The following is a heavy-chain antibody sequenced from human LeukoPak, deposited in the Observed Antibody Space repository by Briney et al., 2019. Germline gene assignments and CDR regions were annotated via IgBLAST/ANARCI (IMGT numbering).Heavy chain of an antibody. CDR3: ATRTLSYYDSSARAEYFQH. J-gene: IGHJ1*01. Sequence: ASVKVSCKVSGYTLTELSMHWVRQAPGKGLEWMGGFDPEDGETIYAQKFQGRVTMTEDTSTDTAYIELSSLRSEDTAVYYCATRTLSYYDSSARAEYFQHWGQGTLVTVSS. CDR2: FDPEDGET. V-gene: IGHV1-24*01. D-gene: IGHD3-22*01. CDR1: GYTLTELS.